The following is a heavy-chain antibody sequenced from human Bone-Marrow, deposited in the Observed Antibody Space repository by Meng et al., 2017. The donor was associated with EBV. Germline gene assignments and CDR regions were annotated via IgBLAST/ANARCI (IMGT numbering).Heavy chain of an antibody. CDR1: GGSFSGYY. CDR3: ASWASSIAARPPYY. CDR2: INHSGST. Sequence: QGPLRQWGAGLLKPSGPLSLTCAVYGGSFSGYYWSWIRQPPGKGLEWIGEINHSGSTNYNPSLKSRVTISVDTSKNQFSLKLSSVTAADTAVYYCASWASSIAARPPYYWGQGTLVTVSS. J-gene: IGHJ4*02. V-gene: IGHV4-34*01. D-gene: IGHD6-6*01.